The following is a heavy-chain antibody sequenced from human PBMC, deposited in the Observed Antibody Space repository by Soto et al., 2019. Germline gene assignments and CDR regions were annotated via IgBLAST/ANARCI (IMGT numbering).Heavy chain of an antibody. V-gene: IGHV1-8*01. CDR3: ARGSVTKEMDV. J-gene: IGHJ6*02. D-gene: IGHD4-17*01. CDR1: GYTFTSYD. CDR2: INPNSGNT. Sequence: ASVKVSCKASGYTFTSYDINWVRQATGQGLEWMGRINPNSGNTSYAQKFQGRVTMTRDTSTSTVYMELSSLRSEDTAVYYCARGSVTKEMDVWGQGTTVTVSS.